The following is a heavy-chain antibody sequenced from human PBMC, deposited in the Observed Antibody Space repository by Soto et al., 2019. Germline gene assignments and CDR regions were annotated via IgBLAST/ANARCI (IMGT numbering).Heavy chain of an antibody. V-gene: IGHV3-7*01. J-gene: IGHJ6*02. CDR1: GFTFSSYW. CDR3: ARDNWNYGYYYGMDV. Sequence: RLSCAASGFTFSSYWMSWVRQAPGKGLEWVANIKQDGSEKYYVDSVKGRFTISRDNAKNSLYLQMNSLRAEDTAVYYCARDNWNYGYYYGMDVWGQGTTVTVSS. CDR2: IKQDGSEK. D-gene: IGHD1-7*01.